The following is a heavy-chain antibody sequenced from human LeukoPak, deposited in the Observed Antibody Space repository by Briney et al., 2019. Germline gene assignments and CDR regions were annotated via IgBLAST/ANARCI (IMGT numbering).Heavy chain of an antibody. CDR1: GGSFSGYY. Sequence: SETLSLTCAVYGGSFSGYYWSWLRQPPGKGLEWIGEINHSGSTNYNPSLKSRVTISVDTSKNQFSLKLSSVTAADTAVYYCARLPSHLGATIDYWGQGTLVTVSS. CDR2: INHSGST. J-gene: IGHJ4*02. V-gene: IGHV4-34*01. D-gene: IGHD1-26*01. CDR3: ARLPSHLGATIDY.